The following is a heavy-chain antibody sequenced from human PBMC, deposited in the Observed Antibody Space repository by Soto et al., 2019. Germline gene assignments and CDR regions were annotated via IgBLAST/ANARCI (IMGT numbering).Heavy chain of an antibody. CDR2: ISAYNGNT. CDR1: GYTFTSYG. Sequence: AAVKVSCKASGYTFTSYGISWVRQAPGQGLEWMGWISAYNGNTNYAQKLQGRVTMTTDTSTSTAYMELRSLRSDDTAVYYCARDGWNPLVVVAVHINYYYYGLDVWG. D-gene: IGHD3-22*01. J-gene: IGHJ6*02. CDR3: ARDGWNPLVVVAVHINYYYYGLDV. V-gene: IGHV1-18*04.